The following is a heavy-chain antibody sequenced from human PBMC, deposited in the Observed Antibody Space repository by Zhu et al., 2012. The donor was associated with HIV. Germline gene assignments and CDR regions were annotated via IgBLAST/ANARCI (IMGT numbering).Heavy chain of an antibody. J-gene: IGHJ4*01. V-gene: IGHV4-38-2*01. CDR2: IYYSGST. D-gene: IGHD6-19*01. Sequence: QVQLQESGPGLVKPSETLSLTCAVSGYSISSGYYWGWIRQPPGKGLEWIGRIYYSGSTYYNPSLKSRVTISVDTSKNQFSLKLSSVTATDTAVYYCARALEPVAGAYYFDFWGPRNP. CDR1: GYSISSGYY. CDR3: ARALEPVAGAYYFDF.